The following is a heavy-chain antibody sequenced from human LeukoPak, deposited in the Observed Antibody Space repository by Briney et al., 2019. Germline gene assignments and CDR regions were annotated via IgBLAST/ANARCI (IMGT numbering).Heavy chain of an antibody. D-gene: IGHD3-10*01. Sequence: ASAKVSCKASGYTFTSYGISWVRQAPGQGLEWMGWISAYNGNTNYAQKLQGRVTMTTDTSTSTAYMELRSLRSDDTAVYYCARDRATMVRGVIQTPPGTWGDYWGQGTLVTVSS. CDR2: ISAYNGNT. CDR1: GYTFTSYG. J-gene: IGHJ4*02. V-gene: IGHV1-18*01. CDR3: ARDRATMVRGVIQTPPGTWGDY.